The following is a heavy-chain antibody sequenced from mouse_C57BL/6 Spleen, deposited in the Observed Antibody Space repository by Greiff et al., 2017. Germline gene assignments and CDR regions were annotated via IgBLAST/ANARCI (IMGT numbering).Heavy chain of an antibody. CDR1: GYAFSSSW. CDR3: ARESFTTVEYFDG. Sequence: VQLQQSGPELVKPGASVKISCKASGYAFSSSWMNWVKQRPGKGLEWIGRIYPGDGDTNYNGKFKGKATLTADKSSSTAYMQLSSLTSEDSAVYICARESFTTVEYFDGWGTGTTVTVSS. CDR2: IYPGDGDT. D-gene: IGHD1-1*01. J-gene: IGHJ1*03. V-gene: IGHV1-82*01.